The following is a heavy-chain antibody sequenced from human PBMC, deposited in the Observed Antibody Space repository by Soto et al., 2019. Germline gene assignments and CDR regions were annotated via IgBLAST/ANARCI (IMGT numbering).Heavy chain of an antibody. J-gene: IGHJ3*02. CDR3: VSHPYGSGSYYNPDAFDI. CDR2: ISAYNGNT. D-gene: IGHD3-10*01. V-gene: IGHV1-18*01. CDR1: GYTFTSYA. Sequence: ASVKVSCKASGYTFTSYAMHWVRQAPGQGLEWMGWISAYNGNTNYAQKLQGRVTMTTDTSTSTAYMELRSLRSDDTAVYYCVSHPYGSGSYYNPDAFDIWGQGTMVTVSS.